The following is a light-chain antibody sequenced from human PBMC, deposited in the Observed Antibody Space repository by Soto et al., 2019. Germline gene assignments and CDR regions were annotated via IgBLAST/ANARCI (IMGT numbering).Light chain of an antibody. CDR1: HNVGTNY. V-gene: IGKV3-20*01. CDR2: AAS. J-gene: IGKJ1*01. Sequence: ETVLTQSPGTLSLSPGERATLSSRASHNVGTNYLAWLQQKPGQPPRILIYAASVRAPGIPDRFSGRGSGTDFTHTIGGLEPEDFAVDYCQQYGISPWTFGPGTKVEIK. CDR3: QQYGISPWT.